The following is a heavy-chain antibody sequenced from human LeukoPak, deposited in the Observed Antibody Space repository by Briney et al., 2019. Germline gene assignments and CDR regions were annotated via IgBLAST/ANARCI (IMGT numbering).Heavy chain of an antibody. CDR1: GYTFTGYY. J-gene: IGHJ4*02. CDR2: INPNSGGT. Sequence: GASVKVSCKASGYTFTGYYMHWVRQAPGQGLEWMGWINPNSGGTNYAQKFQGRVTMTRDTSISTAYMELSRLRSDDTAVYYCAREAGETPNPGIDQWGQGTLVTVSS. CDR3: AREAGETPNPGIDQ. V-gene: IGHV1-2*02. D-gene: IGHD1-14*01.